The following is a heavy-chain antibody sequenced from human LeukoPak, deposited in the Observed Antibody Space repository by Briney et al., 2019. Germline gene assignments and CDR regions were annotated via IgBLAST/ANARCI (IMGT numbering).Heavy chain of an antibody. CDR2: IRYNGNT. V-gene: IGHV4-59*01. J-gene: IGHJ5*02. D-gene: IGHD6-19*01. CDR3: ARYAALSGPNWLDP. Sequence: PSETLSLTCTVSGGSIIGYWWSWIRQPPEKGLEWIGNIRYNGNTYSNPSLKSRVTISVDTSKNQFSMKLSSVTAADTAMYYCARYAALSGPNWLDPWGRGTLVTVSS. CDR1: GGSIIGYW.